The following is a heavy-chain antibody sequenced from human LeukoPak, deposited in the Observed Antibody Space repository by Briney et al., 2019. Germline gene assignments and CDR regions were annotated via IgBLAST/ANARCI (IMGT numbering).Heavy chain of an antibody. CDR3: AKDRAPYYYDSSGYFDFDY. J-gene: IGHJ4*02. CDR2: ISGSGAST. Sequence: GGSLRLSCAASGFTFSSYAMNWVRQAPGKGLEWVSAISGSGASTYYADSVKGRFTISRDNSKNTLYLQMNSLRAEDTAVYYCAKDRAPYYYDSSGYFDFDYWGQGTLVTVSS. CDR1: GFTFSSYA. D-gene: IGHD3-22*01. V-gene: IGHV3-23*01.